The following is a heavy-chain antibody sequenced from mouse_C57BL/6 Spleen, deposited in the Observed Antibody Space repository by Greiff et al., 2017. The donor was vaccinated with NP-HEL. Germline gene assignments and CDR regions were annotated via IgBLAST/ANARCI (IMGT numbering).Heavy chain of an antibody. D-gene: IGHD1-1*01. V-gene: IGHV1-81*01. J-gene: IGHJ2*01. CDR2: IYPRSGNT. Sequence: QVHVKQSGAELARPGASVKLSCKASGYTFTSYGISWVKQRTGQGLEWFGEIYPRSGNTYYNEKFKGKATLTADKSSSTAYMELRSLTSEDSAVYFCARKTTVVFDYWGQGTTLTVSS. CDR3: ARKTTVVFDY. CDR1: GYTFTSYG.